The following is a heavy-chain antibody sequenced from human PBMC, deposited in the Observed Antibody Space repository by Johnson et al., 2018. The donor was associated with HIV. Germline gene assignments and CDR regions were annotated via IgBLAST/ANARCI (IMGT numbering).Heavy chain of an antibody. CDR1: GFNFDDYG. V-gene: IGHV3-13*01. Sequence: VQLVESGGGVARPGGSLRLSCAASGFNFDDYGMSWVRQAPGKGLEWVSEIDTAGDTYYPGSVKGRFTTSRENAKNSLYLQMNSLRAGDTAVYYCARRSIRSDGFDIWGQGTMVT. CDR2: IDTAGDT. CDR3: ARRSIRSDGFDI. D-gene: IGHD4-11*01. J-gene: IGHJ3*02.